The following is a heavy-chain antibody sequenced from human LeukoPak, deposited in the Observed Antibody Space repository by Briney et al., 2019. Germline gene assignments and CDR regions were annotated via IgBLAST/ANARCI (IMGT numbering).Heavy chain of an antibody. CDR1: GFTFSSYA. CDR3: AKGEVRAAAGTGFDY. D-gene: IGHD6-13*01. J-gene: IGHJ4*02. Sequence: GGSLRLSCAASGFTFSSYAMSWVRQAPGKGLEWVSAISGSGGSTYYADSVKGRFTISRDNSKNTLYLQMNSLRAEDTAVYHCAKGEVRAAAGTGFDYWGQGTLVIVSS. CDR2: ISGSGGST. V-gene: IGHV3-23*01.